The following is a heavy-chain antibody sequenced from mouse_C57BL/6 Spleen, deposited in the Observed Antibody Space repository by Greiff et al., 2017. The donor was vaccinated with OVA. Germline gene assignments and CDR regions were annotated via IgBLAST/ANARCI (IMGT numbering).Heavy chain of an antibody. D-gene: IGHD1-1*01. V-gene: IGHV1-82*01. CDR1: GYAFSSSW. CDR3: ARGYYYGSSPYFDY. Sequence: VQGVESGPELVKPGASVKISCKASGYAFSSSWMNWVKQRPGKGLEWIGRIYPGDGDTNYNGKFKGKATLTADKSSSQAYMQLSSLTSEDSAVYFCARGYYYGSSPYFDYWGKGTTLTVSS. CDR2: IYPGDGDT. J-gene: IGHJ2*01.